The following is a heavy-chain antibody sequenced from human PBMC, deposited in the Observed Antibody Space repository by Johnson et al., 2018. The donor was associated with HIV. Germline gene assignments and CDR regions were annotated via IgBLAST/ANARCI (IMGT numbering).Heavy chain of an antibody. J-gene: IGHJ3*02. D-gene: IGHD2-15*01. CDR3: AREAYCSGVSCYDAFDI. CDR1: GFTFSRYD. CDR2: ISYDENTE. V-gene: IGHV3-30*03. Sequence: QVQLVESGGGVVQPGRSLRLSCAASGFTFSRYDMHWVRQAPGKGLEWVAFISYDENTEYYVDSVQGRFTISRDNAKKSLYLQMNSLRAEDTAVYYCAREAYCSGVSCYDAFDIWGQGTMVTVSS.